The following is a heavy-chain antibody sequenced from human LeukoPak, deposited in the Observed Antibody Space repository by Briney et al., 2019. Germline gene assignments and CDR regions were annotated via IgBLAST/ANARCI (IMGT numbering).Heavy chain of an antibody. CDR1: GGSISSSSYY. Sequence: PSETLSLTCTVSGGSISSSSYYWGWIRQPPGKGLEWIGSIYYSGSTYYNPSLKSRVTISVDTSKNQFSLKLSSVTAADTAVYYCARLSALVVCWGQGTLVTVSS. CDR3: ARLSALVVC. J-gene: IGHJ4*02. V-gene: IGHV4-39*01. D-gene: IGHD2-8*01. CDR2: IYYSGST.